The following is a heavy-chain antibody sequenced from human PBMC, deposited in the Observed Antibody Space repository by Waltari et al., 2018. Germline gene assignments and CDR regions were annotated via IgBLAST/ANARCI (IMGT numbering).Heavy chain of an antibody. Sequence: QVQLQESGPGLVKPSETLSLTCTVSGGSISSHYWIWIRQPPGKGLEWIGYIYYSGSTNYNPSLKSRVTISVDTSKNQFSLKLSSVTAADTAVYYCARERSGYDSFHWDYWGQGTLVTVSS. CDR1: GGSISSHY. J-gene: IGHJ4*02. D-gene: IGHD5-12*01. CDR2: IYYSGST. CDR3: ARERSGYDSFHWDY. V-gene: IGHV4-59*11.